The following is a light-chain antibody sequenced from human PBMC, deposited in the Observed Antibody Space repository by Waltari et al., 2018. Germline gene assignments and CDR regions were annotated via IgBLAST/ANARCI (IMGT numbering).Light chain of an antibody. V-gene: IGLV2-14*03. Sequence: QSALTQPVSVSGSPGQSITISCTGTSSDVGCFNSVSWYQHHPGKAPKLMIYDVTKRPSGVSNRFSGSGSGNTASLTISGLQSEDEAYYYCSSYIRISASWVFGGGTKLTVL. CDR1: SSDVGCFNS. CDR2: DVT. J-gene: IGLJ3*02. CDR3: SSYIRISASWV.